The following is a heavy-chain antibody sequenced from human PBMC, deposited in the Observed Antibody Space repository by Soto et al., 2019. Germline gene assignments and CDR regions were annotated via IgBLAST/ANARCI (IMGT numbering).Heavy chain of an antibody. J-gene: IGHJ5*02. D-gene: IGHD4-17*01. CDR3: TTYHGDYNFDH. CDR1: GYTLNEVA. CDR2: FDPDEAET. Sequence: ASVKVSCKVSGYTLNEVAMHWVRQAPGKGLEWLGGFDPDEAETIYAQHFQGRVTMTEGTSTDTVYMELSSLRSEDTALYFCTTYHGDYNFDHWGQGTLVTVSS. V-gene: IGHV1-24*01.